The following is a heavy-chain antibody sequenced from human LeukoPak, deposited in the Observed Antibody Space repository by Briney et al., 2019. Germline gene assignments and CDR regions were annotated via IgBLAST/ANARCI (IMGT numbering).Heavy chain of an antibody. CDR2: IWYDGTKK. CDR1: GFTFSTYG. J-gene: IGHJ4*02. Sequence: GGSLRLSCAASGFTFSTYGMHWVRQAPGKGLEWVTVIWYDGTKKYYADSVRGRFTISRDDSKNTLYLQMNSLRAEDTAVYYRATSQGTKIVLGSLVYWGQGTLVTVSS. CDR3: ATSQGTKIVLGSLVY. V-gene: IGHV3-33*01. D-gene: IGHD3-22*01.